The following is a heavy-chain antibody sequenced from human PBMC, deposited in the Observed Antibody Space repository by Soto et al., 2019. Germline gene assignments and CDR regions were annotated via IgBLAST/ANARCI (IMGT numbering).Heavy chain of an antibody. CDR2: ISSSGSTI. V-gene: IGHV3-48*03. D-gene: IGHD3-22*01. J-gene: IGHJ3*02. CDR1: GFTFSSYE. CDR3: ARVRRYYDSSGYYGAFDI. Sequence: GSLRLSCAASGFTFSSYEMNWVRQAPGKGLEWVSYISSSGSTIYYADSVKGRFTISRDNAKNSLYLQMNSLRAEDTAAYYCARVRRYYDSSGYYGAFDIWGQGTMVTVSS.